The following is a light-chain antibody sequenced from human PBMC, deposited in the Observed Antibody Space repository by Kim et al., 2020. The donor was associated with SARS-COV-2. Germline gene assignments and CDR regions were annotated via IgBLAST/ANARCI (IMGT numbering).Light chain of an antibody. Sequence: QSVTISCTGTSSDVGAYKYVSWHQQHPGKAPKVIIYEVNKRPSGVPDRFSGSKSGNPASLTVSGLQVEDEADYYCSSFAGSGNPVLLGGGTQLTVL. CDR3: SSFAGSGNPVL. J-gene: IGLJ2*01. CDR2: EVN. CDR1: SSDVGAYKY. V-gene: IGLV2-8*01.